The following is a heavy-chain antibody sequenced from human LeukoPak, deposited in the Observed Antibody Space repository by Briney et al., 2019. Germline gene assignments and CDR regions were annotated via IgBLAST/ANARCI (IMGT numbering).Heavy chain of an antibody. V-gene: IGHV3-43*02. CDR2: ISGDGGST. D-gene: IGHD4-17*01. CDR3: AKDIGSGDYPLDY. J-gene: IGHJ4*02. Sequence: GGSLRLSCAASGFTFDDYAMHWVRQAPGKGLEWVSLISGDGGSTYYADSVKGRFTISRDNSKNSLYLQMNSLRTEGTALYYCAKDIGSGDYPLDYWGQGTLVTVSS. CDR1: GFTFDDYA.